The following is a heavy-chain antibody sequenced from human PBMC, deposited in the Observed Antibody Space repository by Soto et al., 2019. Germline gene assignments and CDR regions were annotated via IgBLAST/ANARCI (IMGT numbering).Heavy chain of an antibody. J-gene: IGHJ4*02. Sequence: QVQLQESGPGLVKPSQTLSLTCTVSGGSISSGGYYWSWIRQHPGKGLEWIGYIYYSGSTYYNPSLKSRGIIAGDTSKNQFALKRSAVTAADTAVYYCAREPSIWGQGTLVTVSS. CDR2: IYYSGST. CDR3: AREPSI. CDR1: GGSISSGGYY. V-gene: IGHV4-31*03.